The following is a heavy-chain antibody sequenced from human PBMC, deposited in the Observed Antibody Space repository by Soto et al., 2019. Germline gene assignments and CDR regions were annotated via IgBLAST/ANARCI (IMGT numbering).Heavy chain of an antibody. CDR3: AKGYPTTIIAMFDP. V-gene: IGHV4-59*01. CDR2: IYYTGRT. J-gene: IGHJ5*02. D-gene: IGHD3-16*02. Sequence: VHLQESGPGLVKPSETLSLTCTVSGGSIGPYYWSWIRQTPGKRLEWIGHIYYTGRTTYNPSLKSRVTISVDTSKNQFSLKLTSMTAADTAVYFCAKGYPTTIIAMFDPWGQGTLVTVSS. CDR1: GGSIGPYY.